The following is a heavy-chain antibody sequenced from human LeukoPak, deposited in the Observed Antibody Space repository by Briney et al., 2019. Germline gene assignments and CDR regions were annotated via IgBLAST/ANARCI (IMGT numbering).Heavy chain of an antibody. Sequence: GASVKVSCKASGYTFTGYYMHWVRQAPGQRLEWMGWINPNSGGTNYAQKHQGRVTMDRDMSVSTAYMGLSRLRFVDTDVYYCARSISPRGIAAAGTDGMDVWGQGTTVTVSS. CDR2: INPNSGGT. V-gene: IGHV1-2*02. CDR1: GYTFTGYY. CDR3: ARSISPRGIAAAGTDGMDV. D-gene: IGHD6-13*01. J-gene: IGHJ6*02.